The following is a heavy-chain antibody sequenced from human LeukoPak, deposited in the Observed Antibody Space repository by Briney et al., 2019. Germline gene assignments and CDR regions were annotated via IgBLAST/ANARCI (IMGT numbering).Heavy chain of an antibody. V-gene: IGHV4-4*07. CDR2: IYSSGST. J-gene: IGHJ3*02. CDR3: ARRPGEGRAFDI. CDR1: GGSITTYY. D-gene: IGHD1-26*01. Sequence: SETLSLTCTVSGGSITTYYWSWIRQPAGKGLEWIGRIYSSGSTNYNPSLKSRVTISVDTSKNQFSLKLSSVTAADTAMYYCARRPGEGRAFDIWGQGTMVTVSS.